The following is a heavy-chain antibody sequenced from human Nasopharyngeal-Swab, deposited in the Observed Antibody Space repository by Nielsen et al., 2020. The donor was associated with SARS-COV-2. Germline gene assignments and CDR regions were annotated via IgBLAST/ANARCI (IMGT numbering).Heavy chain of an antibody. CDR2: IYRSGST. J-gene: IGHJ2*01. D-gene: IGHD4-11*01. CDR1: GYSISSGYY. CDR3: ARVHSYMTTVSDYWYFDL. Sequence: SETLSLTCAVSGYSISSGYYWGWIRQPPGKGLEWIGSIYRSGSTYYNPSLKSRVTISVDTSKNQFSLKLSSVTAADTAVYYCARVHSYMTTVSDYWYFDLWGRGTLVTVSS. V-gene: IGHV4-38-2*01.